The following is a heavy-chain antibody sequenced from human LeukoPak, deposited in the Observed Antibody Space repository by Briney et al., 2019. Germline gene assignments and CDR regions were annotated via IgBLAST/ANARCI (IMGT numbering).Heavy chain of an antibody. CDR3: ARLLIYCGSTGCHFVY. V-gene: IGHV4-59*08. D-gene: IGHD2-2*01. CDR2: IYYSGTT. CDR1: GGSISNYY. Sequence: SETLSLTCTVSGGSISNYYWSWIRQPPGKGLEWIGYIYYSGTTKYNPSLKSRVSISVDTSKNQFSLKLSSVTAADTAMYYCARLLIYCGSTGCHFVYWGQGTLVTVSS. J-gene: IGHJ4*02.